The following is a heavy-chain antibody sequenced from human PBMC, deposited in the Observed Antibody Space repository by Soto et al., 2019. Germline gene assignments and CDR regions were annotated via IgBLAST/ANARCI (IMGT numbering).Heavy chain of an antibody. CDR1: GGTFSSYA. J-gene: IGHJ3*02. D-gene: IGHD3-10*01. CDR2: IIPIFGTA. Sequence: AVKVSCKASGGTFSSYAISWVRQAPGQGLEWMGGIIPIFGTANYAQKFQGRVTITADESTSTAYMELSSLRSEDTAVYYCARGRAGKTYDAFDIWGQGTMVTVS. V-gene: IGHV1-69*13. CDR3: ARGRAGKTYDAFDI.